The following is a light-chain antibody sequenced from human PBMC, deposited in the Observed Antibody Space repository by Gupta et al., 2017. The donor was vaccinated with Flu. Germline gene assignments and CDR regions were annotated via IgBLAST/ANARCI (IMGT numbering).Light chain of an antibody. V-gene: IGKV1-39*01. CDR3: QQSYGTPT. CDR2: AAS. CDR1: QSISTY. J-gene: IGKJ4*02. Sequence: IEMTQSPSSVSVSVGDRLTITRRTSQSISTYLNWYQQKEGKAPNLLIYAASTLQSGVPSRCSGGGSGTDFTLTISGLQPEDFATYYCQQSYGTPTFGGGTKVEIK.